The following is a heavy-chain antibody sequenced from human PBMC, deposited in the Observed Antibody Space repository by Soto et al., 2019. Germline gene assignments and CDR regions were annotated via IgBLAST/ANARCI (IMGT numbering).Heavy chain of an antibody. J-gene: IGHJ6*02. CDR3: ARRHVLLWFGELLHPLDV. V-gene: IGHV4-30-4*01. D-gene: IGHD3-10*01. CDR2: IYYSGST. CDR1: VGSISSGDYY. Sequence: PSETLSLTCTVSVGSISSGDYYWSWKRQPPGKGLEWIGYIYYSGSTYYNPSLKSRVTISVDTSKNQFSLKLSSVTAADTAVYYCARRHVLLWFGELLHPLDVWGQGTTVTVSS.